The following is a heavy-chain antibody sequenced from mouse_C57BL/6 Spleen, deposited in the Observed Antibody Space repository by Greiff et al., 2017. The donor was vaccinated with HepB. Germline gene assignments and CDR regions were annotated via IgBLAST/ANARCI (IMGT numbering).Heavy chain of an antibody. D-gene: IGHD1-1*01. CDR3: ARGITTGGATYWYFDV. Sequence: VQLQQSGAELVKPGASVKLSCKASGYTFTSYWMHWVKQRPGQGLEWIGMIHPNSGSTNYNEKFKSKATLTVDKSSSTAYMQLSSLTSEDSAVFYGARGITTGGATYWYFDVWGTGTTVTVAS. V-gene: IGHV1-64*01. CDR1: GYTFTSYW. CDR2: IHPNSGST. J-gene: IGHJ1*03.